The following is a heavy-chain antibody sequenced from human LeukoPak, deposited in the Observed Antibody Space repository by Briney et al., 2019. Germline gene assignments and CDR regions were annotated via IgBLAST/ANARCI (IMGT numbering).Heavy chain of an antibody. Sequence: PGGSLRLSCAASGVTFSSYAMHWVRQAPGKGLEWVAVISYDGSNKYYADSVKGRFTISRDNSKNTLYLQMNSLRAEDTAVYYCASSVVLPYYYYYMDVWGKGTTVTVSS. CDR3: ASSVVLPYYYYYMDV. CDR1: GVTFSSYA. D-gene: IGHD6-6*01. CDR2: ISYDGSNK. V-gene: IGHV3-30*04. J-gene: IGHJ6*03.